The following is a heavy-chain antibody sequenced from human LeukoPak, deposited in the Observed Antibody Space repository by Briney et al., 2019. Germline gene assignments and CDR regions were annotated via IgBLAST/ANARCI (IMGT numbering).Heavy chain of an antibody. J-gene: IGHJ5*02. V-gene: IGHV1-46*01. CDR2: INPSGGST. Sequence: ASVKASCKASGYTFTSYYMHWVRQAPGQGLEWMGIINPSGGSTSYAQKFQGRVTMTRDTSTSTVYMELSSLRSEDTAVYYCAREGCDYYDSSGYCNWFDPWGQGTLVTVSS. CDR3: AREGCDYYDSSGYCNWFDP. D-gene: IGHD3-22*01. CDR1: GYTFTSYY.